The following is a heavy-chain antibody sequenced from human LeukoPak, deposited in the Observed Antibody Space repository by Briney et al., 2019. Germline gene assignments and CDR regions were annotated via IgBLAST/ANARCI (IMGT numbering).Heavy chain of an antibody. CDR3: ARGVAFDI. J-gene: IGHJ3*02. Sequence: GGSLRLSCAASGFTVSSNYMSWVRQAPGKGLEWVLVIYSGGSTYYADSVKGRFTISRHNSKNTLYLQMNSLRPEATAVYYCARGVAFDIWGQGTMVTVSS. CDR1: GFTVSSNY. D-gene: IGHD6-13*01. V-gene: IGHV3-53*04. CDR2: IYSGGST.